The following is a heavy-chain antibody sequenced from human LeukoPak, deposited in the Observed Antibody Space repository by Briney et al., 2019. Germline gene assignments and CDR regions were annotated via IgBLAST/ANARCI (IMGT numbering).Heavy chain of an antibody. CDR1: LGSITSSY. D-gene: IGHD1-26*01. CDR3: ARVLVGANYYYYYMDV. Sequence: SETLSLTCTVPLGSITSSYWSWIRHPLRKGLEWIWRIYTSGNTNYNPSLKSRVTISVDKSKNQFSLKLSSVTAADTAIYYCARVLVGANYYYYYMDVWGKGTTVTVSS. J-gene: IGHJ6*03. CDR2: IYTSGNT. V-gene: IGHV4-4*07.